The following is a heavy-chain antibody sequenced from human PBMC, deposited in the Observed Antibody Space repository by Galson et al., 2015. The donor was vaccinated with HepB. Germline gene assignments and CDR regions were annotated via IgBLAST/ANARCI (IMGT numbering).Heavy chain of an antibody. D-gene: IGHD6-13*01. CDR1: GYSFTSYW. CDR3: ARHDETAAGTRPSGADPLQNFDY. Sequence: QSGAEVKKPGESLRISCKGSGYSFTSYWISWVRQMPGKGLEWMVRIDPSDSYTNYSSSFQGHVTMSADKSISTAYLQWSSLKASDTAMYYCARHDETAAGTRPSGADPLQNFDYWGQGTLVTVSS. V-gene: IGHV5-10-1*01. CDR2: IDPSDSYT. J-gene: IGHJ4*02.